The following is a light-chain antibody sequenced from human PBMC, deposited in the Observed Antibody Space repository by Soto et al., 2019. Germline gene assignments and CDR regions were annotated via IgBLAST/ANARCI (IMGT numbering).Light chain of an antibody. Sequence: AIQMTQSPPSLSASVGDRVILTCRASQDIRNEVGWYQQKPGKSPKPLIHATSNLQGGVPLRFSGSGSGTDFTLTISSLQPDDFATYYCLQYHSYPRTFGQGTRGEIK. CDR2: ATS. V-gene: IGKV1-6*01. CDR3: LQYHSYPRT. J-gene: IGKJ1*01. CDR1: QDIRNE.